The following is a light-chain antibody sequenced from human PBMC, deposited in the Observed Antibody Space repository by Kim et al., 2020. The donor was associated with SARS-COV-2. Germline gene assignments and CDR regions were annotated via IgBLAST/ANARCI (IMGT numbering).Light chain of an antibody. V-gene: IGLV3-19*01. J-gene: IGLJ2*01. CDR1: SLRNYY. CDR3: NSRDSSNNHPV. Sequence: ALGQTVRITCQGDSLRNYYASWYQQKPGQAPVLVIYGKNDRPSGIPDRFSGSRTGNTASLTITGAQAEDEADYYCNSRDSSNNHPVFGGGTQLTVL. CDR2: GKN.